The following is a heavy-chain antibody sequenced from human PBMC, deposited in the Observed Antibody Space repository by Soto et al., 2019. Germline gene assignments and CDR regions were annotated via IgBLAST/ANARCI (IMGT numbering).Heavy chain of an antibody. CDR3: ARVIAAAADFYY. CDR2: ISAYNGNT. J-gene: IGHJ4*02. CDR1: GYTFTSYG. Sequence: QVQLVQSGAEVKKPGASVKVSCKASGYTFTSYGISWVRQAPGQGLEWMGWISAYNGNTNYAQKLQGRVTMTPDTSTNTAYMELRNLRSDDTAVYYCARVIAAAADFYYWGQGTLFTVSS. D-gene: IGHD6-13*01. V-gene: IGHV1-18*01.